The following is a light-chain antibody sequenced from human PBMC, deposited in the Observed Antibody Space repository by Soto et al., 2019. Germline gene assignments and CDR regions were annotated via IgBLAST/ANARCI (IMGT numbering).Light chain of an antibody. CDR1: QSVGNNY. Sequence: EIVLTQSPGTLSLSPGERATLSCRASQSVGNNYLAWYQQRPGQSPRLLIYAASSRVNGIPDRFSGSGSETDFTHTISRLEPEDFAVYYCQQYGGAPPFTFGPGTKVDIK. CDR3: QQYGGAPPFT. J-gene: IGKJ3*01. CDR2: AAS. V-gene: IGKV3-20*01.